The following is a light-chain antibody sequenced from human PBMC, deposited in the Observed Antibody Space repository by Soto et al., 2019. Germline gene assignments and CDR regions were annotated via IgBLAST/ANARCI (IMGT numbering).Light chain of an antibody. CDR2: AAS. Sequence: AIQMTQSPSSLSASVGDRVTITCRASQGIKNDLGWYQQKPGNAPKLLIYAASSLQSGVPSRFSGSGSGTDFTLTISSLQPDDFATYYCLQDYTDPLTFGQGTKVEIK. V-gene: IGKV1-6*01. CDR1: QGIKND. J-gene: IGKJ1*01. CDR3: LQDYTDPLT.